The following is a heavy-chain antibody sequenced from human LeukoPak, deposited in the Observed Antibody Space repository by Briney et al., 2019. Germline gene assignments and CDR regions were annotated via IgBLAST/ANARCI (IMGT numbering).Heavy chain of an antibody. J-gene: IGHJ4*02. CDR3: AKDYHYGYYEREYYFDY. V-gene: IGHV3-30*18. D-gene: IGHD3-10*01. Sequence: PGGSLRPSCAASGFTFSSYGMHWVRQASGKGLEWVAVISYDGSNKYYADSVKGRFTISRDNSKNTLYLQMNSLRAEDTAVYYCAKDYHYGYYEREYYFDYWGQGTLVTVSS. CDR2: ISYDGSNK. CDR1: GFTFSSYG.